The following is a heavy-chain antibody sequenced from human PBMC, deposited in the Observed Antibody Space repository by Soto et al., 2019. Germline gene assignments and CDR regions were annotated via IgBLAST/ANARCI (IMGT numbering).Heavy chain of an antibody. CDR1: GFTFSSYA. V-gene: IGHV3-23*01. CDR2: ISGSGGST. J-gene: IGHJ4*02. Sequence: PGGSLRLSCAASGFTFSSYAMSWVRQAPGKGLEWVSAISGSGGSTYYADSVKGRFTISRDNSKNTLYLQMNSLRAEDTAVYYCAKYIVATIRTEYYFDYWGQGTLVTVSS. CDR3: AKYIVATIRTEYYFDY. D-gene: IGHD5-12*01.